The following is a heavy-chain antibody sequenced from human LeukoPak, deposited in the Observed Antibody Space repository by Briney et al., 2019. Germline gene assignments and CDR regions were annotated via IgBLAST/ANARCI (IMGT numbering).Heavy chain of an antibody. V-gene: IGHV4-59*01. Sequence: KSSETLSLTCTVSGGSISSYYWSWIRQPPGKGLEWIGYIYYSGSTNYNPSLKSRVTISVDTSKNQFSLKLSSVTAADTAVYYCARGIVDTALSGSSEFDYWGQGTLVTVSS. CDR2: IYYSGST. J-gene: IGHJ4*02. D-gene: IGHD5-18*01. CDR1: GGSISSYY. CDR3: ARGIVDTALSGSSEFDY.